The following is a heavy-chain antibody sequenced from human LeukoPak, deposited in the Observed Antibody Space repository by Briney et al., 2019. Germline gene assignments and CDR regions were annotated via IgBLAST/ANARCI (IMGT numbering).Heavy chain of an antibody. CDR3: ARAGWELPWPRQAFDI. D-gene: IGHD1-26*01. Sequence: SETLSLTCTVSGGSISSYYWSWIRQPPGKGLEWIGYIYYSGSTNSNPSLKSRVTISVDTSKNQFSLKLSSVTAADTAVYYCARAGWELPWPRQAFDIWGQGTMVTVSS. V-gene: IGHV4-59*01. CDR2: IYYSGST. CDR1: GGSISSYY. J-gene: IGHJ3*02.